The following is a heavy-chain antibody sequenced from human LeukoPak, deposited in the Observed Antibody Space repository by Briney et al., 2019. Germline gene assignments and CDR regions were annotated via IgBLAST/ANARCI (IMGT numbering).Heavy chain of an antibody. D-gene: IGHD2/OR15-2a*01. CDR1: GGSISSGGYS. CDR3: ARVVRDGDDVLLTNWFDP. Sequence: SETLSLTCAVSGGSISSGGYSWSWIRQPPGKGLEWIGYIYHSGSTYYNPSLKSRVTISVDRSKNQFSLKLSSVTAADTAVYYCARVVRDGDDVLLTNWFDPWGQGTLVTVSS. V-gene: IGHV4-30-2*01. CDR2: IYHSGST. J-gene: IGHJ5*02.